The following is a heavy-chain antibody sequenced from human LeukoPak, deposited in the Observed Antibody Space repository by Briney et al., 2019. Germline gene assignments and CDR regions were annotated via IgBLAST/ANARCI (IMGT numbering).Heavy chain of an antibody. J-gene: IGHJ4*02. Sequence: SETLSLTCTVSGGSISSYYWSWIRQPPGKGLERIGYIYYSGSTNYNPSLKSRVTISVDTSKNQFSLKLSSVTAADTAVYYCARGYYREFDYWGQGTLVTVSS. CDR2: IYYSGST. CDR1: GGSISSYY. D-gene: IGHD4-11*01. V-gene: IGHV4-59*01. CDR3: ARGYYREFDY.